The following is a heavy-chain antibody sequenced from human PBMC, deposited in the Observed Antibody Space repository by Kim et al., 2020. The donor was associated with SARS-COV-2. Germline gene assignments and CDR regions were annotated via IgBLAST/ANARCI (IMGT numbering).Heavy chain of an antibody. D-gene: IGHD6-19*01. Sequence: GGSLRLSCAASGFSISYNYMTWVRQAPGKGLEWVSVMYSAGSTYYADSVKGRFTISRDISINTLFLQMNNLRAEDTAVYYCARGTASHSSGWYSFDFWGQGTLVTVSS. V-gene: IGHV3-53*01. J-gene: IGHJ4*02. CDR1: GFSISYNY. CDR3: ARGTASHSSGWYSFDF. CDR2: MYSAGST.